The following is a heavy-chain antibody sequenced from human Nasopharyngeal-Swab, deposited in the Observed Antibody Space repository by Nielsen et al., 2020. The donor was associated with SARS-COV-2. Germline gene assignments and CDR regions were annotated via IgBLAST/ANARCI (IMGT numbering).Heavy chain of an antibody. CDR2: ISYGGSNK. V-gene: IGHV3-30*03. D-gene: IGHD4-17*01. J-gene: IGHJ3*02. CDR3: YGGYDAFDI. Sequence: VRQAPGKGLEWVAVISYGGSNKYYADSVKGRFTISRDNSKNTLYLQMNSLRAEDTAVYYCYGGYDAFDIWGQGTMVTVSS.